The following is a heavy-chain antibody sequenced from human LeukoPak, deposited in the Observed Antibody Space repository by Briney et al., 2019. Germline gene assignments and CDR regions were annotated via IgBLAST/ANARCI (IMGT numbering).Heavy chain of an antibody. J-gene: IGHJ5*02. CDR1: GGSFSGYY. D-gene: IGHD6-19*01. CDR3: ARRSSNIAVASRKFDP. Sequence: SETLSLTCAVYGGSFSGYYWSWIRQPPGKGLEWIGEINHSGSTNYNPSLKSRVTISVDTSKNQFSLKLSSVTPADTAVYYCARRSSNIAVASRKFDPWGQGTLVTVSS. CDR2: INHSGST. V-gene: IGHV4-34*01.